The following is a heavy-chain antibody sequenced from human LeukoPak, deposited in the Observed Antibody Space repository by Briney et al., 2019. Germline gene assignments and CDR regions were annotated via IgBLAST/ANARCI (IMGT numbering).Heavy chain of an antibody. D-gene: IGHD5-12*01. CDR2: ISASNGNT. CDR1: GYTFIKYG. Sequence: GASVKVSCKASGYTFIKYGVTWVGQAPGQGGDWMGWISASNGNTNYAQNLQGRVTMTTATSTSTAYIDPRSLRSDATAVYYCARALSRGSSGYDYGLGYWGQGTLVTVSS. CDR3: ARALSRGSSGYDYGLGY. V-gene: IGHV1-18*01. J-gene: IGHJ4*02.